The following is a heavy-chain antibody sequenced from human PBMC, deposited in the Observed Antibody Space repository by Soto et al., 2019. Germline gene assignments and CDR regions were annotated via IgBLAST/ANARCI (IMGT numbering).Heavy chain of an antibody. Sequence: GGSLRLSCAASGFTFSSYGMHWVRQAPGKGLEWVAVISYDGSNKYYADSVKGRFTISRDNSKNTLYLQMNSLRAEDTAVYYCAKDEGDPWLVYAFDIWGQGTMVTVSS. CDR3: AKDEGDPWLVYAFDI. J-gene: IGHJ3*02. D-gene: IGHD6-19*01. CDR2: ISYDGSNK. CDR1: GFTFSSYG. V-gene: IGHV3-30*18.